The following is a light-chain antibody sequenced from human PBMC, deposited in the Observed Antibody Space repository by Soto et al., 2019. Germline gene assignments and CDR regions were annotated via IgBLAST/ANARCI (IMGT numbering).Light chain of an antibody. V-gene: IGKV3-15*01. CDR2: GAS. CDR1: QSVSSN. Sequence: IVMTQSPATLSVSPGERATLSCRASQSVSSNLAWYQQNPGQAPRLLIYGASTRATGIPARFSGSRSGTEFTLTISSLQSEDFAVYYCQQYNNWPYTFGQGTKLEIK. J-gene: IGKJ2*01. CDR3: QQYNNWPYT.